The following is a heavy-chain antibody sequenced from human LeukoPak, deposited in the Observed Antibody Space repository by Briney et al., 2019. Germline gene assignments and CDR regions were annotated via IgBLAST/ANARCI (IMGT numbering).Heavy chain of an antibody. J-gene: IGHJ3*02. Sequence: ASVKVSCKASGYTFTGYYMHWVRQAPGQGLEWMGWINPNSGGTNYAQKFQGRVTMTRDTSISTAYMELSRLRSDDTAVYYCAGDLPSGDSSGHYPEGAFDIWGQGTMDTVSS. D-gene: IGHD3-22*01. V-gene: IGHV1-2*02. CDR3: AGDLPSGDSSGHYPEGAFDI. CDR1: GYTFTGYY. CDR2: INPNSGGT.